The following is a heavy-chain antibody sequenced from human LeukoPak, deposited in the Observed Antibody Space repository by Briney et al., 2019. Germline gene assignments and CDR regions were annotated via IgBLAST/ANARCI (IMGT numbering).Heavy chain of an antibody. Sequence: SSETLSLTCTVSGGSISSYYWSWIRQPPGKGLEWIGYIYYSGSTNYNPSLKSRVTISVDTSKNQLSLKLSSVTAADTAVYYCARSKKYYYYGMDVWGQGTTVTVSS. CDR1: GGSISSYY. CDR2: IYYSGST. CDR3: ARSKKYYYYGMDV. J-gene: IGHJ6*02. D-gene: IGHD4-11*01. V-gene: IGHV4-59*01.